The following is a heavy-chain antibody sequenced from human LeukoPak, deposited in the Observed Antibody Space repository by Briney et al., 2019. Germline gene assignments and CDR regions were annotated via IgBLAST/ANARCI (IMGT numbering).Heavy chain of an antibody. Sequence: GGSLRLSCAASGFTFSSYWMSWVRQAPGKGLEWVANIKQDGSEKYYVDSMKGRFTISRDNAKNSLYLQMNSLRAEDTAVYYCARLRIAAAGWFDPWGQGTLVTVSS. V-gene: IGHV3-7*03. CDR2: IKQDGSEK. J-gene: IGHJ5*02. D-gene: IGHD6-13*01. CDR3: ARLRIAAAGWFDP. CDR1: GFTFSSYW.